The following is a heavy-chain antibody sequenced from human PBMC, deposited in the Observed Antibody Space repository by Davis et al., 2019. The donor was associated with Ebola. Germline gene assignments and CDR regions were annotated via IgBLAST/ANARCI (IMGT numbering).Heavy chain of an antibody. Sequence: SETLSLTCPVSGDSITTYYWTWIPQPPGKGLEWLGYIYYSGSTNYNPSLKSRVTISVDTSNKQFSLNLTSVTAADTAVYYWAREQWFGEFYGMDVWGQGTTVTVSS. CDR2: IYYSGST. V-gene: IGHV4-59*01. CDR3: AREQWFGEFYGMDV. D-gene: IGHD3-10*01. CDR1: GDSITTYY. J-gene: IGHJ6*02.